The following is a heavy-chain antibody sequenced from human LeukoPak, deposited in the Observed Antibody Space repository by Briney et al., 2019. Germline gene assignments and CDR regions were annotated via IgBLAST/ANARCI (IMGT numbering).Heavy chain of an antibody. CDR2: ISGSGGST. Sequence: GGSLRLSCAASGFAFSSYSMRWVRQAPGKGLEWVAGISGSGGSTYYADSVKGRFTISRDNSKNTLYLQMNSLRAEDTAVYYYAKDDGGSYFMGDYWGQGTLVTVSS. J-gene: IGHJ4*02. V-gene: IGHV3-23*01. CDR1: GFAFSSYS. D-gene: IGHD1-26*01. CDR3: AKDDGGSYFMGDY.